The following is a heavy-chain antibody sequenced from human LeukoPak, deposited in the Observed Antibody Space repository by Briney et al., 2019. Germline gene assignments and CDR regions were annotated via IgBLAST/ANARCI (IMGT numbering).Heavy chain of an antibody. J-gene: IGHJ4*02. CDR3: ARTTKYSGYDLFGDY. Sequence: SETLSLTCTVSGGSISSYYWSWIRQPPGKGLEWIGYIYYSGSTNYNPSLKSRVTISVDTSKNQFSLKLSSVTAADTAVYYCARTTKYSGYDLFGDYWGQGTLVTVSS. CDR2: IYYSGST. CDR1: GGSISSYY. D-gene: IGHD5-12*01. V-gene: IGHV4-59*08.